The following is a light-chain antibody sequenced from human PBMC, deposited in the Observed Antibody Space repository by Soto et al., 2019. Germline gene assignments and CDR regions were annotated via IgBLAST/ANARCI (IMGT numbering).Light chain of an antibody. CDR3: HQRQSWPRT. CDR2: QAS. V-gene: IGKV3-11*01. J-gene: IGKJ1*01. CDR1: QSINTS. Sequence: EIVLTQSPDTLSLFPGDRATLSCRASQSINTSLAWYQHRPGQAPRLLIYQASIRAAGIPARFSASGTGTDFTLTISDVQPEDFAVYYCHQRQSWPRTFGQGTKVDIK.